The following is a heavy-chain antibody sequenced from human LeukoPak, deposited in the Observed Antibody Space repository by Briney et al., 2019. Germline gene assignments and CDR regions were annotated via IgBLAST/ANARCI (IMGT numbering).Heavy chain of an antibody. CDR3: ARGEATTYYFDY. CDR1: EFTISDHY. CDR2: INHSGST. V-gene: IGHV4-34*01. Sequence: PGGSLRLSCAASEFTISDHYMDWVRQPPGKGLEWIGEINHSGSTNYNPSLKSRVTISVDTSKNQFSLKLSSVTAADTAVYYCARGEATTYYFDYWGQGTLVTVSS. J-gene: IGHJ4*02. D-gene: IGHD1-26*01.